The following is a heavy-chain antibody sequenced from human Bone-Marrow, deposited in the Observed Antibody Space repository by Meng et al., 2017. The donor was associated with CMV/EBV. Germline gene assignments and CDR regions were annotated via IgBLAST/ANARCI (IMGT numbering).Heavy chain of an antibody. V-gene: IGHV1-2*02. J-gene: IGHJ3*02. CDR2: INPNSGGT. D-gene: IGHD6-13*01. CDR1: GYTFTGYY. CDR3: ARYYSSSWIDAFDI. Sequence: ASVKVSCKASGYTFTGYYMHWVRQAPGQGLEWMGWINPNSGGTNYAQKFRGRVTMTRDTSISTAYMELSRLRSDDTAVYYCARYYSSSWIDAFDIWGQGTMVTVSS.